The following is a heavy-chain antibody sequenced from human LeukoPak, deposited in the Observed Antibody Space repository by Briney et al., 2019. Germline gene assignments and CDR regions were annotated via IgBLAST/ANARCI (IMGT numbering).Heavy chain of an antibody. CDR1: GFSFGDYG. D-gene: IGHD2-2*01. V-gene: IGHV3-49*04. CDR3: TASEHLYCSSSSCHFDY. CDR2: IQSKTYGEGT. J-gene: IGHJ4*02. Sequence: GGSLRLSCTPSGFSFGDYGMSWVRQAPGKGLEWVSFIQSKTYGEGTMYAASVRGRFTISRDDSRSTAYLQMNSLKTEDTAGYYCTASEHLYCSSSSCHFDYWGQGTLVTVAS.